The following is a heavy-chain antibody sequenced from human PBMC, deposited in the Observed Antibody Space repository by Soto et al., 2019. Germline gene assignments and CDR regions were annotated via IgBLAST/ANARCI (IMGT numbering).Heavy chain of an antibody. J-gene: IGHJ6*02. CDR2: IIPIFGTA. V-gene: IGHV1-69*01. D-gene: IGHD6-13*01. CDR1: GGTFSSYA. CDR3: ARLVSHDSSSLYYYYDGMDG. Sequence: QVQLVQSGAEVKKPGSSVKVSCKASGGTFSSYAISWVRQAPGHGLEWMGGIIPIFGTANYEQKFQGRVTITEDESTSTAYMELSSLRSEDTAVYDWARLVSHDSSSLYYYYDGMDGWGQGTTVTVSS.